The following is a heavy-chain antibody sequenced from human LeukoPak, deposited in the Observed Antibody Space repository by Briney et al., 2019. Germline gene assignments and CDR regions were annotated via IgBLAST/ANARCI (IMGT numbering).Heavy chain of an antibody. V-gene: IGHV4-59*08. J-gene: IGHJ6*03. CDR2: IYYSGST. CDR1: GGSISSYY. CDR3: ASSSSLYYYMDV. D-gene: IGHD6-6*01. Sequence: SETLSLTCTVSGGSISSYYWSWIRQPPGKGLEWIGYIYYSGSTNYNPPLKSRVTISVDTSKNQFSLKLSSVTAADTAVYYCASSSSLYYYMDVWGKGTTVTVSS.